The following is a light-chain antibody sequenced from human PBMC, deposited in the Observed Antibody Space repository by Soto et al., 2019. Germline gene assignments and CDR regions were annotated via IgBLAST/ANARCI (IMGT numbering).Light chain of an antibody. V-gene: IGKV3-20*01. CDR3: QQYGNLPRT. J-gene: IGKJ1*01. CDR1: QRVSSNY. Sequence: PGERATLSCRASQRVSSNYLAWYQQKPGQAPRLLIYGASSRATGIPDRFGGSGSGTDFTLTISRLEPEDFAVYYCQQYGNLPRTFGQGTKVEIK. CDR2: GAS.